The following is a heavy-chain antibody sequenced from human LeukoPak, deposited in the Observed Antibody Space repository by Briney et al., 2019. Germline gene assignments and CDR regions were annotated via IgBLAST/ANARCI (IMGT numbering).Heavy chain of an antibody. J-gene: IGHJ1*01. D-gene: IGHD6-6*01. V-gene: IGHV4-34*01. CDR3: ARGVGSSSDRYFQH. CDR1: GGSFSGYY. CDR2: INHSGST. Sequence: SETLSLTCAVYGGSFSGYYWSWIRQPPGKGLEWIGEINHSGSTNYNPSLKSRGTISVDTSKNQFSLKLSSVTAADTAVYYCARGVGSSSDRYFQHWGQGTLVIVSS.